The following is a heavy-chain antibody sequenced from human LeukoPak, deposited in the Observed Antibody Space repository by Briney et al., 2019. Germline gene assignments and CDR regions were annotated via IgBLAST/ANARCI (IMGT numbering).Heavy chain of an antibody. CDR2: IRYDGSNK. CDR3: AKDPSRIPAPHRSFDY. V-gene: IGHV3-30*02. J-gene: IGHJ4*02. Sequence: PGGALRLSCAASGFTFSSFGMHWVRQAPGKGLEWVAFIRYDGSNKDYADSVKGRFTISRDNSKKTLYLQMNSLRAGDTAVYYCAKDPSRIPAPHRSFDYRGQGTLVTVSS. CDR1: GFTFSSFG. D-gene: IGHD6-13*01.